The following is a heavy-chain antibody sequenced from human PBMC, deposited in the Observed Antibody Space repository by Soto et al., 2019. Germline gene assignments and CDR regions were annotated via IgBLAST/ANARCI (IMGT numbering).Heavy chain of an antibody. J-gene: IGHJ4*02. D-gene: IGHD6-13*01. Sequence: GGSLRLSCAASGFTFSSYAMNWVRQAPGKGLEWVSTISGSGGSTYYADSVKGRFTISRDNSKNTLYLQMNSLRAEDTAVYYCAGAYTSSWYGSFDYWGQGTLVTVSS. CDR3: AGAYTSSWYGSFDY. CDR2: ISGSGGST. CDR1: GFTFSSYA. V-gene: IGHV3-23*01.